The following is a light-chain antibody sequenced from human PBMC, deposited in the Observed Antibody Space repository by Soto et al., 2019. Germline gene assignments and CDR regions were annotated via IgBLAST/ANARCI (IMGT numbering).Light chain of an antibody. CDR1: QTASSSH. Sequence: DIVLTQSPCALSLSPGERATLSCGASQTASSSHLAWYQQKPGQAPSVLIYGASSRATGIPDRFSGSGSATDFTLTISRLEPEDFAVYYCQLYGTSPPLTFGGGTKVDI. V-gene: IGKV3-20*01. CDR3: QLYGTSPPLT. CDR2: GAS. J-gene: IGKJ4*01.